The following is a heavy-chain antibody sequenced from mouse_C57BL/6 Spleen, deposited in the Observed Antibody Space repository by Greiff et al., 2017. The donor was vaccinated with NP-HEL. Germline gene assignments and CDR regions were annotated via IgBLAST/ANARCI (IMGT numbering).Heavy chain of an antibody. Sequence: EVKLMESGGGLVKPGGSLKLSCAASGFTFSSYTMSWVRQTPEKRLEWVATISGGGGNTYYPDSVKGRFTISRDNAKNTLYLQMSSLRSEDTALYYCARLLGAMDYWGQGTSVTVSS. V-gene: IGHV5-9*01. CDR1: GFTFSSYT. D-gene: IGHD4-1*01. CDR2: ISGGGGNT. J-gene: IGHJ4*01. CDR3: ARLLGAMDY.